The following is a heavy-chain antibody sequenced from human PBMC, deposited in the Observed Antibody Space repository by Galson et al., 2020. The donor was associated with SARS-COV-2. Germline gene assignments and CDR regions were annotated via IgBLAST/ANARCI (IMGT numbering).Heavy chain of an antibody. CDR1: GYTFITYG. D-gene: IGHD1-1*01. J-gene: IGHJ6*02. V-gene: IGHV1-18*01. CDR2: ISAYNGNT. CDR3: ARDPSINLPGYGMNV. Sequence: ASVKVSCKASGYTFITYGISWGRQAPGQGLEWMGWISAYNGNTNSAQKFQGRVTMTTDTSTSTAYMELRSLTSDDTAVYYCARDPSINLPGYGMNVWGQGTTVTVSS.